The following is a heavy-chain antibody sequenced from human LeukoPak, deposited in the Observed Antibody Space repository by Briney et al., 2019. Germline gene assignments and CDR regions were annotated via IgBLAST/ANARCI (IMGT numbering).Heavy chain of an antibody. Sequence: PSQTLSLTCTVSGGSISSGGYYWGWIRQPPGKGLEGIVYIYHSGSTYYNPSLKSRVTISVDRSKNQFSLKLSSVTAADTAVYYCARFSQAARHAFDIWGQGTMVTVSS. CDR3: ARFSQAARHAFDI. V-gene: IGHV4-30-2*01. J-gene: IGHJ3*02. CDR1: GGSISSGGYY. D-gene: IGHD2-15*01. CDR2: IYHSGST.